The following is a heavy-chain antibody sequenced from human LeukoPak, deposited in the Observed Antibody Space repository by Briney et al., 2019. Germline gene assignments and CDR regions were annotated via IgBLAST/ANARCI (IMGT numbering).Heavy chain of an antibody. D-gene: IGHD3-3*01. Sequence: GGSLRLSCAASGFTFSSYAMSWVRQAPGQGLEWVSAISGSGDNTYYADSVKGRFTISRDNSKNTLYLQMNGLRAADTAVYYCARGGDFWSGFESSYFDYWGQGTLVTVSS. CDR1: GFTFSSYA. CDR3: ARGGDFWSGFESSYFDY. V-gene: IGHV3-23*01. J-gene: IGHJ4*02. CDR2: ISGSGDNT.